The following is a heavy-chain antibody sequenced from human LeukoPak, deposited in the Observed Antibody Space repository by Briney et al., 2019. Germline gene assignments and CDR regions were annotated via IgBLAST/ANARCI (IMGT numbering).Heavy chain of an antibody. Sequence: PSETLSLTCTVSGGSISSSGYYWAWIRQPPGKELEWIGSMYYSGSTYYNPSLKSRVTISIDTSKNQFSLNLSSVTASDPAAYYCARFEGPPGIAAATWFDPWGQGTLVIVSS. D-gene: IGHD6-25*01. V-gene: IGHV4-39*07. J-gene: IGHJ5*02. CDR2: MYYSGST. CDR1: GGSISSSGYY. CDR3: ARFEGPPGIAAATWFDP.